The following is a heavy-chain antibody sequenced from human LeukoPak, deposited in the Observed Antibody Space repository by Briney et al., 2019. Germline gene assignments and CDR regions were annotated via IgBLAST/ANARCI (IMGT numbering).Heavy chain of an antibody. D-gene: IGHD3-3*01. J-gene: IGHJ4*02. CDR3: AREGGFYRPLDY. Sequence: SETLSLTCALSTVSGSSGNFWSWVRQPPGEGLEWIGEVHKSGRTNYNPSLKTRVTISIDASKNQLSLELTSVTAADTAVYYCAREGGFYRPLDYSGQGALVTVSS. V-gene: IGHV4-4*02. CDR1: TVSGSSGNF. CDR2: VHKSGRT.